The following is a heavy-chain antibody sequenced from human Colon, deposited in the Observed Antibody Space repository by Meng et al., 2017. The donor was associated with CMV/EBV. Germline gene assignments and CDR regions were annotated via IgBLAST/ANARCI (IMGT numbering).Heavy chain of an antibody. CDR1: GFTSKIYT. CDR2: IGGGGSFI. CDR3: AKGGLTSGIDA. D-gene: IGHD3-3*01. V-gene: IGHV3-21*01. Sequence: LSFAASGFTSKIYTMNWIRQAPGKGLGWVASIGGGGSFIHYADSVKGRFTVSRDNGKNSLYLQMNSLGAEDTALYYCAKGGLTSGIDAWGQGALVTVSS. J-gene: IGHJ5*02.